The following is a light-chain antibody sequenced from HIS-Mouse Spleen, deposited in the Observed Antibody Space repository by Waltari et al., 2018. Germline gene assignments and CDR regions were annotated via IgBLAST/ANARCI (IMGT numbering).Light chain of an antibody. Sequence: DVVMTQSPLSLPVTLGQPASISCRSSQSLVHSDGNTYLNWFQQRPGQSPRRLIYKVSNRDSVVPDRFSGSGSGTDFTLKISRVEAEDVGVYYCMQGIHLPPITFGQGTRLEIK. CDR2: KVS. J-gene: IGKJ5*01. CDR1: QSLVHSDGNTY. CDR3: MQGIHLPPIT. V-gene: IGKV2-30*02.